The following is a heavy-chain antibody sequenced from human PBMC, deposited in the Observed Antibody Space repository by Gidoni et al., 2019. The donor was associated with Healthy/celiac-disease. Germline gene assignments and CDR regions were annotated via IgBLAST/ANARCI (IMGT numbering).Heavy chain of an antibody. CDR2: IYPGDSAT. J-gene: IGHJ2*01. Sequence: EVQLVQSGAQVKKPGESLTISCKGSGYSFTSSCIGWVRQMPGKGLGWMGSIYPGDSATRYSPSFQGQVTISADKSISTAYLQWSSLKASDTAMYYCARPSLEEYSSSWYFDLWGRGTLVTVSS. CDR1: GYSFTSSC. D-gene: IGHD6-6*01. V-gene: IGHV5-51*01. CDR3: ARPSLEEYSSSWYFDL.